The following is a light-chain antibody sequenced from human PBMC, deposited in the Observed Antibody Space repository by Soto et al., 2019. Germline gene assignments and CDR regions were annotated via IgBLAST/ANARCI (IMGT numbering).Light chain of an antibody. CDR3: SSYTSSSTYV. J-gene: IGLJ1*01. CDR2: EVS. V-gene: IGLV2-14*01. CDR1: SSDAGGYKY. Sequence: QSALTQPASVSGSPGQSITISCTGTSSDAGGYKYVSWYQRHPGKAPKLMIYEVSNRPSGVSNRFSGSKSGNTASLTISGLQAEDEADYYCSSYTSSSTYVFGTGTKVTV.